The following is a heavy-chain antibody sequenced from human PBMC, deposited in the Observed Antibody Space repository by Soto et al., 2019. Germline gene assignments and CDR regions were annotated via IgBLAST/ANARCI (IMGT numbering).Heavy chain of an antibody. V-gene: IGHV1-69*02. D-gene: IGHD4-17*01. J-gene: IGHJ6*03. CDR1: GGTFSSYT. Sequence: ASVKVSCKASGGTFSSYTISWVRQAPGQGLEWMGRIIPILGIANYAQKFQGRVTITADKSTSTAYMELSSLRSEDTAVYYCARGPTGVEVTNYMDVWGKGTTVTVSS. CDR3: ARGPTGVEVTNYMDV. CDR2: IIPILGIA.